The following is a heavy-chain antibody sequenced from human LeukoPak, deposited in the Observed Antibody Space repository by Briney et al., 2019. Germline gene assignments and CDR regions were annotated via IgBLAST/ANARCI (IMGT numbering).Heavy chain of an antibody. J-gene: IGHJ4*02. D-gene: IGHD3-22*01. CDR2: ISSSTSYT. V-gene: IGHV3-11*05. CDR1: GFTFSDYF. Sequence: GGSLRLSCAASGFTFSDYFMSWIRQAPGKGLEWVSDISSSTSYTNYADSVKGRFTISRDNAKNSLYLQMNSLRAEDTAVYYCARERPYYDGSGYYYAFWGQGTLVTVSS. CDR3: ARERPYYDGSGYYYAF.